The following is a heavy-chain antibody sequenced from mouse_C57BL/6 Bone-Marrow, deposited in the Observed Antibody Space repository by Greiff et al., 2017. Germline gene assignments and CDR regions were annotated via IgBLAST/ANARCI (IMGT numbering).Heavy chain of an antibody. CDR3: AREGLLRYWYFDV. V-gene: IGHV1-50*01. CDR1: GYTFTSYW. J-gene: IGHJ1*03. CDR2: IDPSDSYT. D-gene: IGHD1-1*01. Sequence: VQLQQPGAELVKPGASVKLSCKASGYTFTSYWMQWVKQRPGQGLEWIGEIDPSDSYTNYNQKFKGKATFTVDTSSSTAYMQLSSLTSEDSAVYYCAREGLLRYWYFDVWGTGTTVTVSS.